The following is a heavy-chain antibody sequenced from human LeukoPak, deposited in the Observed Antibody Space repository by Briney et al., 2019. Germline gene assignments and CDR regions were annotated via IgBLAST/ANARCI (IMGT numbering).Heavy chain of an antibody. J-gene: IGHJ4*02. CDR2: ISSSGSTI. V-gene: IGHV3-11*01. CDR3: ATSYSYGQPEFDY. Sequence: KPGGSLRLSCAASGFTFSDYYMSWIRQAPGKGLEWVLYISSSGSTIYYADSVKGRFTISRDNAKNSLYLQMNSLRADDTAAYYCATSYSYGQPEFDYWGQGTLVTVSS. CDR1: GFTFSDYY. D-gene: IGHD5-18*01.